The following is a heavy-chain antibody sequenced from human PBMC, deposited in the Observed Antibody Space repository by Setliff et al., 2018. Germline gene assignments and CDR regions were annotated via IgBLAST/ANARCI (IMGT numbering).Heavy chain of an antibody. CDR1: GASITSLSW. J-gene: IGHJ4*02. Sequence: LSLTCTVSGASITSLSWWSWVRQPPGKGLEWIGEIYHDGNDKYTPSVHYSPSLKSRVTISIDKSNNQFSLKLTSMTAADTAVYYCAKGGGRYHSDSWGQGILVTVS. CDR3: AKGGGRYHSDS. CDR2: IYHDGND. D-gene: IGHD1-1*01. V-gene: IGHV4-4*02.